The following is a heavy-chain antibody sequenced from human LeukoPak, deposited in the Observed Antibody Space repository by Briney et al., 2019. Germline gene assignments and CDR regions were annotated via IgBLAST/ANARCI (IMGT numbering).Heavy chain of an antibody. CDR2: MNPNSGNT. Sequence: ASVKVSCKASGYTFTSYDINWVRQATGQGLEWMGWMNPNSGNTGYAQKFRGRVTITRNTSISTAYMELSSLRSEDTAVYYCARGRLAPPGLFDPWGQGTLVTVSS. CDR3: ARGRLAPPGLFDP. V-gene: IGHV1-8*03. J-gene: IGHJ5*02. CDR1: GYTFTSYD. D-gene: IGHD3-3*02.